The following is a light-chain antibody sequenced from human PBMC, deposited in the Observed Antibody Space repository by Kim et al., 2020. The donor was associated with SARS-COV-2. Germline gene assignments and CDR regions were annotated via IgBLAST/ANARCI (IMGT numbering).Light chain of an antibody. CDR2: GAS. CDR3: QQYNNWPIT. J-gene: IGKJ5*01. V-gene: IGKV3-15*01. Sequence: VSPGKRATLSCRASQSVTSDLAWYQQRPGQAPRLLIYGASTRATGIPARFSGSGSGIEFTLTISSLQSEDFAVYYCQQYNNWPITFGQGTRLEIK. CDR1: QSVTSD.